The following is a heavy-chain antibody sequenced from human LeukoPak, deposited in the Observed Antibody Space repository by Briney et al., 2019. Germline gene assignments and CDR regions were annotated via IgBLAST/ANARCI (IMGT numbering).Heavy chain of an antibody. Sequence: GGSLRLSCSASGFIFSTYSMNWVRQAPGKGLEWVSSISSSGSSIYYADSVKGRFTISRDNSKNTLFLQMNSLRAEDTAVYYCAKDTTWIQLWLNWGQGTLVTVSS. D-gene: IGHD5-18*01. J-gene: IGHJ4*02. CDR3: AKDTTWIQLWLN. CDR2: ISSSGSSI. CDR1: GFIFSTYS. V-gene: IGHV3-21*04.